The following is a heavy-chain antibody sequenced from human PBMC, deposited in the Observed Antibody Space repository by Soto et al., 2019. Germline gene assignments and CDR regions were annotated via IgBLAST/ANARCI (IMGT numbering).Heavy chain of an antibody. J-gene: IGHJ1*01. D-gene: IGHD3-22*01. V-gene: IGHV1-18*01. CDR3: ARDPSGYDSSGYYYGGYFQH. CDR2: ISAYNGNT. CDR1: GYTFTSYG. Sequence: ASVKVSCKASGYTFTSYGISWVRQAPGQGLEWMGWISAYNGNTNYAQKLQGRVTMTTDTSTSTAYMELRSLRSDDTAVYYCARDPSGYDSSGYYYGGYFQHWGHGTLFTVSS.